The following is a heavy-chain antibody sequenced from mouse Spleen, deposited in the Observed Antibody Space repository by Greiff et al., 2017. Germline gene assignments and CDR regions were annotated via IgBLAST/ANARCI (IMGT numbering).Heavy chain of an antibody. CDR2: ISSGSSTI. J-gene: IGHJ3*01. CDR1: GFTFSDYG. V-gene: IGHV5-17*01. Sequence: EVMLVESGGGLVKPGGSLKLSCAASGFTFSDYGMHWVRQAPEKGLEWVAYISSGSSTIYYADTVKGRFTISRDNAKNTLFLQMTSLRSEDTAMYYCARPEYGNFAWFAYWGQGTLVTVSA. CDR3: ARPEYGNFAWFAY. D-gene: IGHD2-10*02.